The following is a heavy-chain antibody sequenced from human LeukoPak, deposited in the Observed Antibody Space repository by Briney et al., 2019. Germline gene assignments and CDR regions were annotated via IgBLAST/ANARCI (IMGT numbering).Heavy chain of an antibody. CDR3: ARDRRYSGSYPDY. V-gene: IGHV3-9*01. CDR2: ISWNSGSI. D-gene: IGHD1-26*01. Sequence: PGGSLRLSCAASGFTFVDYAMHWVRQAPGKGLEWVSGISWNSGSIGYADSVKGRFTISRDNAKNSLYLQMNSLRAEDTAVYYCARDRRYSGSYPDYWGQGTLVTVSS. J-gene: IGHJ4*02. CDR1: GFTFVDYA.